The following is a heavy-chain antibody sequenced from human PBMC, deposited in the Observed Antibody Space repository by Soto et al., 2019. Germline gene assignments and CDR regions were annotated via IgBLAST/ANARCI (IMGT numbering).Heavy chain of an antibody. CDR2: IYYSGST. D-gene: IGHD5-12*01. Sequence: QVQLQESGPGLVKPSETLSLTCTVSGASVRSGSYYWSWIRHPPGKGLEWIGYIYYSGSTNYNPSLDSAATIAADTSKYQFSLKLSSVTAADTAVYYCAREIRPRKERWLQPSMVDYWGQGTLVTVSS. CDR1: GASVRSGSYY. CDR3: AREIRPRKERWLQPSMVDY. J-gene: IGHJ4*02. V-gene: IGHV4-61*01.